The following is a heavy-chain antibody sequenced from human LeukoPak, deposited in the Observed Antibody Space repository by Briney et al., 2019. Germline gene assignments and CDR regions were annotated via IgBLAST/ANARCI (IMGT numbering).Heavy chain of an antibody. Sequence: GGSLRLSCVASGFTVTGNYMNWVRQAPGKGLEWVSTIYSSGTPYYADSVKGRFIISRDKSKNTLFLQMNSLRADDTAVYFCARAPVVVGPGVFFESRGQGTLVTVSA. CDR1: GFTVTGNY. CDR3: ARAPVVVGPGVFFES. CDR2: IYSSGTP. J-gene: IGHJ4*02. D-gene: IGHD2-21*01. V-gene: IGHV3-53*01.